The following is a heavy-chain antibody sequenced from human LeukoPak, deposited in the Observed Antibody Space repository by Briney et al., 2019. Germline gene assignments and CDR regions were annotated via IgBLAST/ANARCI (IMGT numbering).Heavy chain of an antibody. CDR3: ARIPTRGKRITMVRGVIIVGDYFDY. J-gene: IGHJ4*02. Sequence: SETLSLTCAVYGGSFSGYYWSWIRQPPGKGLEWIGEINHSGITNYNPSLKSRVTISVDTSKNQFSLKLSSVTAADTAVYYCARIPTRGKRITMVRGVIIVGDYFDYWGQGTLVTVSS. CDR2: INHSGIT. CDR1: GGSFSGYY. V-gene: IGHV4-34*01. D-gene: IGHD3-10*01.